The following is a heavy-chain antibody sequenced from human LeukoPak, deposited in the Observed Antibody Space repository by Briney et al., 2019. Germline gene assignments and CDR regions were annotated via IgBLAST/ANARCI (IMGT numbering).Heavy chain of an antibody. CDR2: IRSSGSPI. CDR3: VRDPDALDF. CDR1: GFTFSGYS. Sequence: GGSLRLSCAASGFTFSGYSMNWVRQAPGKGLEWVAYIRSSGSPIYYADSVKGRFTISRDNAKNSLYLQMNSLRDEDTAVYYCVRDPDALDFWGQGTPVTVSS. V-gene: IGHV3-48*02. J-gene: IGHJ4*02.